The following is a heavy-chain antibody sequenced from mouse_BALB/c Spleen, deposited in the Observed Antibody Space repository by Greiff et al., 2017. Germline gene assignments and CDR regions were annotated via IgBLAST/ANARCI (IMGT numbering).Heavy chain of an antibody. CDR2: INPYYGST. V-gene: IGHV1-39*01. J-gene: IGHJ4*01. Sequence: VQLKQTGPELVKPGASVKISCKASGYSFTDYIMLWVKQSHGKSLEWIGNINPYYGSTSYNLKFKGKATLTVDKSSSTAYMQLNSLTSEDSAVYYCARSRTYYDYDDPSMDYWGQGTSVTVSS. CDR1: GYSFTDYI. CDR3: ARSRTYYDYDDPSMDY. D-gene: IGHD2-4*01.